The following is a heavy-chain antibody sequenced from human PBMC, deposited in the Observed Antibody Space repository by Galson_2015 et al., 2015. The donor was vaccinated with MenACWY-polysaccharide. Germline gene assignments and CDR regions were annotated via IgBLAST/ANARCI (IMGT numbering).Heavy chain of an antibody. J-gene: IGHJ3*01. CDR3: AREGSRIVFHAFDV. Sequence: SLRLSCAASGLRSSGSGMHWVRQAPGKGLEWVAVIQYDGTNKVYADSVKGRFSISRDNSKNTLYLEMNSLRAEDTALYYCAREGSRIVFHAFDVWGQGTMVTVSS. CDR1: GLRSSGSG. V-gene: IGHV3-33*01. D-gene: IGHD2-21*01. CDR2: IQYDGTNK.